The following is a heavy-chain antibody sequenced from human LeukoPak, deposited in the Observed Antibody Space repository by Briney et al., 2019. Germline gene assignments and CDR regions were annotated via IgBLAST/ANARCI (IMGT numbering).Heavy chain of an antibody. CDR2: ISSSSSTI. D-gene: IGHD5-12*01. J-gene: IGHJ4*02. V-gene: IGHV3-48*02. CDR1: GFTFSSYE. CDR3: ATGYTYGDDY. Sequence: GGSLRLSCAASGFTFSSYEMNWVRQATGKGLEWLSYISSSSSTIFYADSVKGRFTISRDNAKTSLYLQMNSLRDEDTAVYYCATGYTYGDDYWGQGTLVTVSS.